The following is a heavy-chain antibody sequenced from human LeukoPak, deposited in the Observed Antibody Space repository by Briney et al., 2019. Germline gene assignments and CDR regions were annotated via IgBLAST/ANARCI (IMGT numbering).Heavy chain of an antibody. CDR3: ARLLKRRYSSGWWN. J-gene: IGHJ4*02. D-gene: IGHD6-19*01. CDR2: IKQDGSEK. V-gene: IGHV3-7*01. CDR1: GFTFSSYW. Sequence: GGSLRLSCAASGFTFSSYWMSWVRQAPGKGLEWVANIKQDGSEKYYVDSVKGRFTISRDNAKNSLYLQMNSLRAEDMAVYYCARLLKRRYSSGWWNWGQGTLVTVSS.